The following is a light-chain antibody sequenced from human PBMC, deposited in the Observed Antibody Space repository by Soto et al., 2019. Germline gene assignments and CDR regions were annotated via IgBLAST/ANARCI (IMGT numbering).Light chain of an antibody. CDR1: QSISNH. V-gene: IGKV1-39*01. Sequence: DIQMTQSPSALSASVEDRAITTCPTSQSISNHLNWYQQKPGKAPKLLIFAASSLQSGVPSRFSGSRSGPDFTLTISSLQPEDFATYYCQQSYSSPPTFGQGTKVDIK. CDR3: QQSYSSPPT. J-gene: IGKJ1*01. CDR2: AAS.